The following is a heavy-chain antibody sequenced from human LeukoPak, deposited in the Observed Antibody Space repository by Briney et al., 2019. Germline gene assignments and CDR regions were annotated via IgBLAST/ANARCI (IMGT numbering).Heavy chain of an antibody. Sequence: GESLKISCAASGFSFNSYDMQWVRQSPGKGLEWVTFIRYDGSEKYYVDSVEGRFTISRDNSKNTLYLQMNSLRAEDTAVYYCATSVTGYSSPFYYWGQGTLVTVSP. CDR3: ATSVTGYSSPFYY. CDR1: GFSFNSYD. J-gene: IGHJ4*02. D-gene: IGHD6-13*01. CDR2: IRYDGSEK. V-gene: IGHV3-30*02.